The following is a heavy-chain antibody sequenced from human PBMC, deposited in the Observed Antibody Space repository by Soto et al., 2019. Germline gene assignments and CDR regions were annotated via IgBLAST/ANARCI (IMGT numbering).Heavy chain of an antibody. CDR1: GYTFTSYD. CDR2: MNPNSGNT. J-gene: IGHJ6*02. D-gene: IGHD6-13*01. V-gene: IGHV1-8*01. CDR3: ARGGIAAADHYYYYGMDV. Sequence: ASVKVSCKASGYTFTSYDINWVRQATGQGLEWMGWMNPNSGNTGYAQKFQGRVTMTRNTSISTAYMELSSLRSEDTAVYYCARGGIAAADHYYYYGMDVWGQGTTVTVSS.